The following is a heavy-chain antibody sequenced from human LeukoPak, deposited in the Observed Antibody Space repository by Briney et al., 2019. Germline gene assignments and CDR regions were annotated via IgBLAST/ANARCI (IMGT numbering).Heavy chain of an antibody. Sequence: PSETLSLTCAVYGGSFSGYYWSWIRQPPGKGLEWTGEINHSGSTNYNPSLKSRVTISVDTSKSQFSLKLSSVTAADAAVYYCARVRTAAPTYYYYMDVWGKGTTVAVSS. D-gene: IGHD2-2*01. CDR2: INHSGST. CDR1: GGSFSGYY. CDR3: ARVRTAAPTYYYYMDV. V-gene: IGHV4-34*01. J-gene: IGHJ6*03.